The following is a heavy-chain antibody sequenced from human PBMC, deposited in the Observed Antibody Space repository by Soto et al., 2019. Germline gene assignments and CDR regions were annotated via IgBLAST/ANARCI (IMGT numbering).Heavy chain of an antibody. CDR2: IWYDGSNK. CDR3: ARGGLVAGTPIGYNWFDP. Sequence: GGSLRLSCAASGFTFSSYGMHWVRQAPGKGLEWVAVIWYDGSNKYYADSVKGRFTISRDNSKNTLYLQMNSLRAEDTAVYYCARGGLVAGTPIGYNWFDPWGQGTLVTVSS. J-gene: IGHJ5*02. D-gene: IGHD6-19*01. CDR1: GFTFSSYG. V-gene: IGHV3-33*01.